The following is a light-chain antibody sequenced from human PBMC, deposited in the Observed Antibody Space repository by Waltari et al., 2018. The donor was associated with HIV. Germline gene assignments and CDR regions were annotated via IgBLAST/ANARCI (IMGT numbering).Light chain of an antibody. Sequence: SYELIQPPSVSVSPGQTASITCSGDKLGDKFCSWYQQKPGQSPVVIIYEERKRPSGIPGRFSVSNSGNTATLAFSGAQAMDGADDYWHALDGSTVVVGGGTKLTVL. V-gene: IGLV3-1*01. CDR3: HALDGSTVV. CDR1: KLGDKF. J-gene: IGLJ2*01. CDR2: EER.